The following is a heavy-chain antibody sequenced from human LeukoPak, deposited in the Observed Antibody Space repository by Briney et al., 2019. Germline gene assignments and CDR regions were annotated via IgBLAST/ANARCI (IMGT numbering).Heavy chain of an antibody. CDR1: GFTFTNYW. Sequence: GGSLRLSCVASGFTFTNYWMSWVRQTPGKGLEWVANINQDGSAKNYVDSVEGRFTISRDNAKNSLYLQMNSLSAEDTAIYYCARKTYYYDTSPAGWFDTWGQGTLGIVSS. D-gene: IGHD3-22*01. V-gene: IGHV3-7*01. CDR3: ARKTYYYDTSPAGWFDT. CDR2: INQDGSAK. J-gene: IGHJ5*02.